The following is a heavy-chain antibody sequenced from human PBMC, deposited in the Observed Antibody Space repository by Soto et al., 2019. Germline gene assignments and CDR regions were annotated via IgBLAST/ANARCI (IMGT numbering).Heavy chain of an antibody. CDR3: ARDQPLWFGDPNLYGMDV. CDR2: IIPILGIA. J-gene: IGHJ6*02. D-gene: IGHD3-10*01. V-gene: IGHV1-69*04. CDR1: GGTFSSYT. Sequence: GASVKVSCKASGGTFSSYTISWVRQAPGQGLEWMGRIIPILGIANYAQKFQGRVTITADKSTSTAYMELSSLRSEDTAVYYCARDQPLWFGDPNLYGMDVWGQGTTVTVSS.